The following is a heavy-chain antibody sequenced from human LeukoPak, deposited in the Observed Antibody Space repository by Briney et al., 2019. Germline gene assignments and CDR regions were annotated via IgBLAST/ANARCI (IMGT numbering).Heavy chain of an antibody. CDR1: GYTFTGYY. CDR2: INPNSGGT. J-gene: IGHJ3*02. V-gene: IGHV1-2*02. CDR3: ARDMWLVGAFDI. D-gene: IGHD6-19*01. Sequence: ASVKVSCKASGYTFTGYYMHWVRQAPGQGLEWMGWINPNSGGTNYAQKLQGRVTMTTDTSTSTAYMELRSLRSDDTAVYYCARDMWLVGAFDIWGQGTMVTVSS.